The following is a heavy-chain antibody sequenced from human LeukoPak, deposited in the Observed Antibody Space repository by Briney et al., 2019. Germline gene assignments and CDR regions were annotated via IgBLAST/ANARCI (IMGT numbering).Heavy chain of an antibody. CDR2: INPNSGGT. D-gene: IGHD6-19*01. V-gene: IGHV1-2*06. CDR1: GYTFTGYY. CDR3: AREASGWYGLDY. Sequence: ASVKVSCKASGYTFTGYYMHWVRQAPGQGLEWMGRINPNSGGTNYAQKFQGRVTMTRDTSISTAYMELSRLRSDDTAVYYCAREASGWYGLDYWGQGTLVTVSS. J-gene: IGHJ4*02.